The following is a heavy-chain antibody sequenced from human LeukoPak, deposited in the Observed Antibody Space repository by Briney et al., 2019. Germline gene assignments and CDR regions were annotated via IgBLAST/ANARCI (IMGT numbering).Heavy chain of an antibody. CDR1: SGSISSHY. CDR2: IYYSGST. Sequence: PSETLSLTCTVSSGSISSHYWSWIRQPPGKGLEWIGYIYYSGSTNYNPSLKSRVTISVDTSKNQFSLKLSSVTAADTAVYYCARDDYGQFDYWGQGTLVTVSS. J-gene: IGHJ4*02. V-gene: IGHV4-59*11. D-gene: IGHD3-16*01. CDR3: ARDDYGQFDY.